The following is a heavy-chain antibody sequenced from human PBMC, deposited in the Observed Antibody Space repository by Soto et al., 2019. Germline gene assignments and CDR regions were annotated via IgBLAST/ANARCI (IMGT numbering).Heavy chain of an antibody. CDR1: GFTFSSYW. Sequence: EVQLVESGGGLVQPRGSLRLSCVASGFTFSSYWMHWVRQAPGKGRVWVSSISNDGSSIYADPVKGRFTISRDNAKKERLLEKNSVGAEGTGVFYCARLPNKSPQNWGQGTLVIVSP. CDR3: ARLPNKSPQN. CDR2: ISNDGSS. J-gene: IGHJ1*01. V-gene: IGHV3-74*01.